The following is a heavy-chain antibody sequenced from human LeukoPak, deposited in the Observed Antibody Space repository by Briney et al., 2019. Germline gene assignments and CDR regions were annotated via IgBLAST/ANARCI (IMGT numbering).Heavy chain of an antibody. CDR3: AKGFSVRGRFDP. Sequence: GGSLRLSCVASGLTFSSNSMSWVRQPPGMGLEWVSGISVSGITVYADSVKGRLTISRDNSKNTLYLQMNNLGAEDTALYYCAKGFSVRGRFDPWGQGTQVTVSS. J-gene: IGHJ5*02. V-gene: IGHV3-23*01. CDR2: ISVSGIT. CDR1: GLTFSSNS. D-gene: IGHD2-15*01.